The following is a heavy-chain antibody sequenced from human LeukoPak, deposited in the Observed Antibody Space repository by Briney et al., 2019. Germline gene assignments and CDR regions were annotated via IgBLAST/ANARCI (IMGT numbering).Heavy chain of an antibody. J-gene: IGHJ4*02. Sequence: SETLSLTCTVSGGFINSGGYYWSWIRQHPGKGLECIGYIHYSGSTHYNPSLRSRVSMSIDTSKNQFSLKLRSVTAADTAVYYCAGVLGYRFVAGSYKLGYFDYWGQGTLVTVSS. CDR2: IHYSGST. V-gene: IGHV4-31*03. CDR1: GGFINSGGYY. D-gene: IGHD3-3*01. CDR3: AGVLGYRFVAGSYKLGYFDY.